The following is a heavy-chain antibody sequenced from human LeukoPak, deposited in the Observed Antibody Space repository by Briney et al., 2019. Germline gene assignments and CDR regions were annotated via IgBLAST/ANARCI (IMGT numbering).Heavy chain of an antibody. D-gene: IGHD4-17*01. V-gene: IGHV4-4*02. CDR1: GGSISSSNW. Sequence: SETLSLTCAVSGGSISSSNWWSWVRQPPGRGLEWIGEIYHSGSTNYNPSLKSRVTISVDKSKNQFSLKLSAVAAADTAVYYCARVGGHDYGDSNWFDPWGQATLVTVCS. J-gene: IGHJ5*02. CDR3: ARVGGHDYGDSNWFDP. CDR2: IYHSGST.